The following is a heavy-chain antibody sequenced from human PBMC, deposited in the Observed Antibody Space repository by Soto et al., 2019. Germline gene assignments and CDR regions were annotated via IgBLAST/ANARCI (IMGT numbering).Heavy chain of an antibody. CDR3: AKPRTGDYFDY. Sequence: PGGSLRLSCAASGFTFSSYGMHWVRQASGKGLEWVAVISYDGSNKYYADSVKGRFTISRDNSKNTLYLQMNSLRAEDTAVYYCAKPRTGDYFDYWGQGTLVTVSS. CDR2: ISYDGSNK. V-gene: IGHV3-30*18. D-gene: IGHD3-10*01. CDR1: GFTFSSYG. J-gene: IGHJ4*02.